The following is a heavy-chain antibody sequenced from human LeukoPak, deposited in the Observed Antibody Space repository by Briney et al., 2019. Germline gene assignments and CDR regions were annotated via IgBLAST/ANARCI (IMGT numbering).Heavy chain of an antibody. CDR2: ISGSGGST. J-gene: IGHJ4*02. CDR3: AKGLGKATVTPLGY. CDR1: GFTFSSYA. Sequence: GGSLRLSCAASGFTFSSYAMSWVRQAPGEGLEWVSGISGSGGSTYYADSVKGRFTISRDNSKNTLYPQMDSLRAEDTAVYYCAKGLGKATVTPLGYWGQGTLVTVSS. D-gene: IGHD4-11*01. V-gene: IGHV3-23*01.